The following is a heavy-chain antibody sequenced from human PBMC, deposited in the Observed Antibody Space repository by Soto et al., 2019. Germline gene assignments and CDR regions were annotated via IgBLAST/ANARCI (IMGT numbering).Heavy chain of an antibody. Sequence: PSDTLSLTCAVSGGSISSGGYSWSWIRQPPGKGLEWIGYIYHSGSTYYNPSLKSRVTISVDRSKNQFSLMLFSVTAADTAVYYCARIPGPWGQGTLFTVSS. CDR2: IYHSGST. V-gene: IGHV4-30-2*01. J-gene: IGHJ5*02. D-gene: IGHD2-21*01. CDR1: GGSISSGGYS. CDR3: ARIPGP.